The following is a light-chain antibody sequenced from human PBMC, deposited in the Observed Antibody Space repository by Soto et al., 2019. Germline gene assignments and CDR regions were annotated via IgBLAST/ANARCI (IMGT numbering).Light chain of an antibody. CDR2: DVS. V-gene: IGLV2-14*03. J-gene: IGLJ1*01. CDR1: SSDVGGYNS. CDR3: KSYTSRSTYV. Sequence: QSALTQPASVSGSPGQSITISCTGTSSDVGGYNSVSWYQHHPGKAPKLIIYDVSNRSSWLSSRFSGSKSDNTASLTISGLQAEDEADYYCKSYTSRSTYVFGTGTKLTVL.